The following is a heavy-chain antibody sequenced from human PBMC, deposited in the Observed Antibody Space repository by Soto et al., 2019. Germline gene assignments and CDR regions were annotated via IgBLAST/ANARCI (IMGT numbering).Heavy chain of an antibody. Sequence: LRLSGAASEFTFSSYAMSWVRQAPGKGLEWVSAISGSGGSTYYADSVKGRFTISRDNSKNTLYLQMNSLRAEDTAVYYCAKDLLQWLVLLRGYYYYYGMDVWGQGTTVTVSS. J-gene: IGHJ6*02. V-gene: IGHV3-23*01. CDR2: ISGSGGST. CDR1: EFTFSSYA. D-gene: IGHD6-19*01. CDR3: AKDLLQWLVLLRGYYYYYGMDV.